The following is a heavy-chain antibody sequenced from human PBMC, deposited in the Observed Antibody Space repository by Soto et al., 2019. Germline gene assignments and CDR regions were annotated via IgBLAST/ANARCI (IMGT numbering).Heavy chain of an antibody. CDR2: ITDTGGDA. Sequence: GGSLRLSCVASGLTFGSRAMSWVRQAPGEGLQWVSTITDTGGDAKYADSVRGRFVISRDNSKKILYLQMTSLTAEDSAMYFCARGSTDSYPGSRIFDFWCRGTLVTVSS. CDR3: ARGSTDSYPGSRIFDF. V-gene: IGHV3-23*01. J-gene: IGHJ4*02. D-gene: IGHD3-10*01. CDR1: GLTFGSRA.